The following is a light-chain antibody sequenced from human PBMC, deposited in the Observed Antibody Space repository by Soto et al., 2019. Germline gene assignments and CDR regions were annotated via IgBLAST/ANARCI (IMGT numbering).Light chain of an antibody. CDR2: GAS. V-gene: IGKV3-15*01. Sequence: EIVMTQSPATLSVSPGERATLSCRASQSVSSNLAWYQQKPGQAPRLLIYGASTRATGIPARFSGSGSGTEVTLTITSLQSEDVAVYYCQQYNNWSVIFGPGTKVEIK. J-gene: IGKJ3*01. CDR1: QSVSSN. CDR3: QQYNNWSVI.